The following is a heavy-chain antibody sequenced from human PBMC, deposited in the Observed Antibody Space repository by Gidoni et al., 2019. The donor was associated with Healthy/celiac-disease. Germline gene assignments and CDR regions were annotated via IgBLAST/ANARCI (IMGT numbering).Heavy chain of an antibody. D-gene: IGHD4-17*01. CDR3: AREGTTVTTGGYGMDV. CDR2: IWYDGSNK. CDR1: GFTFSSYG. Sequence: QVQLVESGGGVVQPGRSLRLSCAASGFTFSSYGMHWVRQAPGKGLEWVAVIWYDGSNKYDADSVKGRFTISRDNSKNTLYLQMNSLGAEDTAVYYCAREGTTVTTGGYGMDVWGQGTTVTVSS. V-gene: IGHV3-33*01. J-gene: IGHJ6*02.